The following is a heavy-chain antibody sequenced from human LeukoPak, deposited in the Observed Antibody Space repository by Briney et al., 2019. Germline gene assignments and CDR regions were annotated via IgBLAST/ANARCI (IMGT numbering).Heavy chain of an antibody. Sequence: SETLSLTCAVYGGSLSAYYWTWIRQPPGKGLEWIGEINHGGSTNYNPSLKSRVTISVDTSKNQFSLKLSSVTAADTAVYYCARYLDYGGNSRVFQHWGQGTLVTVSS. J-gene: IGHJ1*01. V-gene: IGHV4-34*01. CDR2: INHGGST. CDR1: GGSLSAYY. CDR3: ARYLDYGGNSRVFQH. D-gene: IGHD4-23*01.